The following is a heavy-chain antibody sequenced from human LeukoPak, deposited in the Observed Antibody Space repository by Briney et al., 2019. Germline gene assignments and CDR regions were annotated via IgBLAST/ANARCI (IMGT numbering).Heavy chain of an antibody. CDR1: GYTFTSYG. J-gene: IGHJ4*02. CDR2: ISAYNGNT. D-gene: IGHD3-10*01. Sequence: ASVTVSCKASGYTFTSYGISWVRQAPGQGLEWMGWISAYNGNTNYAQKLQGRVTMTTDTSTSTAYMELRSLRSDDTAVYYCARAPYYYGSGYYFDYWGQGTLVTVSS. CDR3: ARAPYYYGSGYYFDY. V-gene: IGHV1-18*01.